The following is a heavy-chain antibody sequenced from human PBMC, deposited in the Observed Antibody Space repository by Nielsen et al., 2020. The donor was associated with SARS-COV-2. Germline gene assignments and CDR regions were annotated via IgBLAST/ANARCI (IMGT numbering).Heavy chain of an antibody. Sequence: ASVKVSCKVSGGALTLFSMHWVRQAPGKGLEWMGEFDPQDGETTYAQNFQGRVTMTEDTSIDTVYMELSSLRSEDTAVYYCARDHKGLRFLEWLLYLDYWGQGTLVTVSS. CDR3: ARDHKGLRFLEWLLYLDY. D-gene: IGHD3-3*01. V-gene: IGHV1-24*01. CDR2: FDPQDGET. CDR1: GGALTLFS. J-gene: IGHJ4*02.